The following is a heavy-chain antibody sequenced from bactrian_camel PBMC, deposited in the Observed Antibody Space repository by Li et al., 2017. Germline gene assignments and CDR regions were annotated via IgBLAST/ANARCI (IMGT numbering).Heavy chain of an antibody. Sequence: HVQLVESGGGSVQAGGSLRLSCAFSVYTYSGHCMGWFRQAPGKEREGVAIIGSSGSTGYADSVKGRFTISKDNAENTVYLQMNSLKSEDTALYYCVRDYGNYDWTLGSWGQGTQVTVS. D-gene: IGHD4*01. CDR3: VRDYGNYDWTLGS. CDR2: IGSSGST. J-gene: IGHJ4*01. CDR1: VYTYSGHC. V-gene: IGHV3S53*01.